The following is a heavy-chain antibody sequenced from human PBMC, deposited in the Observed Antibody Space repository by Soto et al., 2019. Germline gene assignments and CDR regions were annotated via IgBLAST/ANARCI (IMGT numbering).Heavy chain of an antibody. CDR1: GYTLTELS. J-gene: IGHJ6*04. Sequence: AAVKLAYKVSGYTLTELSMHWVRQAPGKGLEWMGGFDPEDGETIYAQKFQGRVTMTEDTSTDTAYMELSSLRSEDTAVYYCAQWESRGWRYYGMDVWRKGTKVTV. CDR2: FDPEDGET. D-gene: IGHD6-19*01. V-gene: IGHV1-24*01. CDR3: AQWESRGWRYYGMDV.